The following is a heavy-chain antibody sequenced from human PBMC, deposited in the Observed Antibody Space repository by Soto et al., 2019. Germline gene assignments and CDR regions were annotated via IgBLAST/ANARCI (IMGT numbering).Heavy chain of an antibody. Sequence: GGSLRLSCAASGFTFTSYAMTWVRQAPGKGLEWVSSIGTKSGDTLYAESVKGRFTISRDNSKNTVYLQMNSLRAEDTAVYYCAKRSPRGTYYFDYWGKGTLVTVSS. V-gene: IGHV3-23*01. CDR1: GFTFTSYA. CDR2: IGTKSGDT. J-gene: IGHJ4*02. CDR3: AKRSPRGTYYFDY.